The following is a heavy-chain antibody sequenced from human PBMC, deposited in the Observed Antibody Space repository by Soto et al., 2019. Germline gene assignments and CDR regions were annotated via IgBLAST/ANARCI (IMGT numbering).Heavy chain of an antibody. D-gene: IGHD2-15*01. J-gene: IGHJ2*01. CDR2: MNPNSGNT. Sequence: ASVKVSCKASGYTFTSYDINWVRQATGQGLEWMGWMNPNSGNTGYAQKFQGRVTMTRNTSISTAYMELSSLRSEDTAVYYCARVLSCSGGSCQRNWYFDLWGRGTLVTVSS. CDR3: ARVLSCSGGSCQRNWYFDL. CDR1: GYTFTSYD. V-gene: IGHV1-8*01.